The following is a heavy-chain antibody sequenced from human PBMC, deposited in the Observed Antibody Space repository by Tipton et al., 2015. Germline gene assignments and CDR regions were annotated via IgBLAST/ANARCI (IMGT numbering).Heavy chain of an antibody. V-gene: IGHV4-31*02. CDR3: ARDGYNSNYFDY. J-gene: IGHJ4*02. Sequence: LRLSCTVSGGAITSDGFYWSWIRQHPGKGLEWTGYIFYTGSTCYNPSLKSRATLSVDTSKNQFSLKLGSVTAADTAVYYCARDGYNSNYFDYWGQGTLVTVSS. CDR1: GGAITSDGFY. CDR2: IFYTGST. D-gene: IGHD5-24*01.